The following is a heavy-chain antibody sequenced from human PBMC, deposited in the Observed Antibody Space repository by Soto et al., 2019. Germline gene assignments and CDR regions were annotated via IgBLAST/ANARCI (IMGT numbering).Heavy chain of an antibody. J-gene: IGHJ4*02. D-gene: IGHD2-15*01. Sequence: EVQLVESGGGLVQPGGSLRLSCAASGFTVGSSDMSWVRQAPGKGLEWVSVIYSGGGTYYADSVKGRFTISRDNSKNTLYLQMNSLRDEDTAVYYCVRSFFCSGGSCYSISSHWGQGTLVTVSS. CDR3: VRSFFCSGGSCYSISSH. CDR1: GFTVGSSD. CDR2: IYSGGGT. V-gene: IGHV3-66*01.